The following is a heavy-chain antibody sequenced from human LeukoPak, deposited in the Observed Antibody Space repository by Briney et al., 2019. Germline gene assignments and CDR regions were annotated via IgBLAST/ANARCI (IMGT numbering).Heavy chain of an antibody. CDR2: ISGYNGNT. Sequence: GASVKVSCKASGYTFSSYGITWVRQAPGQGLEWMGWISGYNGNTNYAQKLQGRVTMTTDTSTTTAYMELRSPRSDDTAVYYCVRQVDITMALPGYWGQGTLVTVSS. D-gene: IGHD5-18*01. J-gene: IGHJ4*02. CDR3: VRQVDITMALPGY. V-gene: IGHV1-18*01. CDR1: GYTFSSYG.